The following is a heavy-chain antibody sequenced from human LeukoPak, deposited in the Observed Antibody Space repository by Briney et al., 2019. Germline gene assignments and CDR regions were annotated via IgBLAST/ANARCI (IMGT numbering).Heavy chain of an antibody. CDR1: GGSFSGYY. Sequence: SETLSLTCAVYGGSFSGYYWSWIRQPPGKGLEWIGEINHSGSTNYNPSLKSRVTISVDTSKNQFSLKLSSVTAADTAVYYCARMGLSGYYPRDNWFDPWGQGTLVTVSS. J-gene: IGHJ5*02. V-gene: IGHV4-34*01. CDR3: ARMGLSGYYPRDNWFDP. CDR2: INHSGST. D-gene: IGHD3-22*01.